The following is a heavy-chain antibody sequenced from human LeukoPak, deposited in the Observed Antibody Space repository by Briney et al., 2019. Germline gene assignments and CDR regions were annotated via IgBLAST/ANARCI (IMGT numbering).Heavy chain of an antibody. Sequence: PSETLSLTCTVSGASISSGGYYWSWIRQHPGKGLGWIGYIYYGGSTYYNPSLKSRITISVDTSKNQFSLELSSVTAADTAVYYCARADGGVRGYYFDYWGQGIMVTVSS. CDR1: GASISSGGYY. V-gene: IGHV4-31*03. CDR2: IYYGGST. J-gene: IGHJ4*02. D-gene: IGHD3-10*01. CDR3: ARADGGVRGYYFDY.